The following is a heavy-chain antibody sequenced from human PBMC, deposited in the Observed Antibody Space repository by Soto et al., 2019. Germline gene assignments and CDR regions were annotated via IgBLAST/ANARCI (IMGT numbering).Heavy chain of an antibody. J-gene: IGHJ4*02. CDR2: IRTKTHSYET. D-gene: IGHD3-22*01. CDR3: TSGYYDSSGPN. CDR1: VFTFSGSG. Sequence: PWGSLSVSCASSVFTFSGSGMPWGGQASGKGLEWVGRIRTKTHSYETEYSASVKGRFTISRDDSNNSAYLQMNSLKTEDTAVYYCTSGYYDSSGPNWGQGTMVTVSS. V-gene: IGHV3-73*01.